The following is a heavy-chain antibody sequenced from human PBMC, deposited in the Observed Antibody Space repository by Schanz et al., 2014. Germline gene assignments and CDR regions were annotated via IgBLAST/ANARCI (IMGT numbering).Heavy chain of an antibody. CDR2: ISINGGST. D-gene: IGHD3-10*01. V-gene: IGHV3-64*01. CDR1: GFTFSNYA. J-gene: IGHJ3*02. Sequence: EVQLVESGGGLVQPGGALRLSCVASGFTFSNYAMHWVRQAPGKGLEYVSDISINGGSTHYANSVKGRFTISRDNSKNTLFLQMGSLRAEDMAIYYCARAWYYDSGRGSETFDIWGQGTMVTVSS. CDR3: ARAWYYDSGRGSETFDI.